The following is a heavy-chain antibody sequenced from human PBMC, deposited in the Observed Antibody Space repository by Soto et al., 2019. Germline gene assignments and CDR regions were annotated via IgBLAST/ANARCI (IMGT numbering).Heavy chain of an antibody. J-gene: IGHJ6*02. CDR1: GYSFTRYG. Sequence: ASVKVSCKASGYSFTRYGIAWARQAPGQRLDWMGWINAGNGNTKYSQKFQGRVTITRDTSASTAYMELSSLRSEDTAVYYCARDRGRGGSYYIYFYGMDVWGQGTTVTVSS. CDR3: ARDRGRGGSYYIYFYGMDV. V-gene: IGHV1-3*01. CDR2: INAGNGNT. D-gene: IGHD1-26*01.